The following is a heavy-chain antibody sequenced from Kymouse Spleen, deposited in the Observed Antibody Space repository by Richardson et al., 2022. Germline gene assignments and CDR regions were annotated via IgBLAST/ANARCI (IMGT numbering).Heavy chain of an antibody. CDR3: ARERLELFFDY. CDR2: INHSGST. D-gene: IGHD1-7*01. Sequence: QVQLQQWGAGLLKPSETLSLTCAVYGGSFSGYYWSWIRQPPGKGLEWIGEINHSGSTNYNPSLKSRVTISVDTSKNQFSLKLSSVTAADTAVYYCARERLELFFDYWGQGTLVTVSS. J-gene: IGHJ4*02. CDR1: GGSFSGYY. V-gene: IGHV4-34*01.